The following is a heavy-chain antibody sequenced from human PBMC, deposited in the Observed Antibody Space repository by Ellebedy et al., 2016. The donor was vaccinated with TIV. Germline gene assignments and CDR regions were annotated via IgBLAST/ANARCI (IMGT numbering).Heavy chain of an antibody. Sequence: MPSETLSLTCTVSGGSISTHYWNWIRQPPGKGLEWIGYVYYSGSTNYNPSLKNRAAISVDTSNQLSLRLGSVTAAETAVYFCARVANSYGFLPYFDYWGPGILVTVSS. D-gene: IGHD5-18*01. J-gene: IGHJ4*02. CDR1: GGSISTHY. CDR3: ARVANSYGFLPYFDY. V-gene: IGHV4-59*11. CDR2: VYYSGST.